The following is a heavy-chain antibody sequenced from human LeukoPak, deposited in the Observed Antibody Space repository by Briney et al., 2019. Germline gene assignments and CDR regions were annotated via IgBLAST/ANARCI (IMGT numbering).Heavy chain of an antibody. D-gene: IGHD2-2*01. CDR3: ARVAGGYCSSTSCSGVRYWYFDL. Sequence: ASVKVSCKASGYTFTSYGISWVRQAPGQGLEWMGWISGYNGNTNYAQKLQGRVTMTTDTSTSTAYMELRSLRSDDTAVYYCARVAGGYCSSTSCSGVRYWYFDLWGRGTLVTVSS. V-gene: IGHV1-18*01. J-gene: IGHJ2*01. CDR2: ISGYNGNT. CDR1: GYTFTSYG.